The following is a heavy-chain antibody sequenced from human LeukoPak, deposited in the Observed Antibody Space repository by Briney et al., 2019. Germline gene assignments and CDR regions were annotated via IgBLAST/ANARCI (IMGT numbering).Heavy chain of an antibody. Sequence: GESLKISCKVSGYSFTSYCIGWVRQMPGKGLEWMGSIYPGNSGPTYSPSFQGQVTISVDKPISTAYLQWSSLQASDTAMYYCGMSGDRVPLQDDVFDVWGQGTMVTVST. CDR1: GYSFTSYC. V-gene: IGHV5-51*01. CDR3: GMSGDRVPLQDDVFDV. D-gene: IGHD1-26*01. J-gene: IGHJ3*01. CDR2: IYPGNSGP.